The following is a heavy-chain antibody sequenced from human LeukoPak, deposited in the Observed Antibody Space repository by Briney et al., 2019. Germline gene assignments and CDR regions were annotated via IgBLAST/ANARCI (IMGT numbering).Heavy chain of an antibody. CDR2: IYHSGGT. CDR1: GGSIRSYY. Sequence: SETLSLTCTVSGGSIRSYYWSWIRQPPGKGLEWIGYIYHSGGTNNNPSLKNRLTMSLDTSKNQFSLKLSSVTAADTAVYYCARGSLGRAVMFFDYWGQGTLVTVSS. CDR3: ARGSLGRAVMFFDY. V-gene: IGHV4-59*01. D-gene: IGHD3-10*01. J-gene: IGHJ4*02.